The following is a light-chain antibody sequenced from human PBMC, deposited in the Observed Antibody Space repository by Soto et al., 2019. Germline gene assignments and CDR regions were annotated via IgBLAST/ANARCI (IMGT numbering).Light chain of an antibody. Sequence: QSALTQPASVSGSPGQSITISCTGTSSDVGGYDYVSWYQQHPGKAPKLMIYEVSARPSGVPDRFSASKSDNTASLTISGLQAEDEADYYCSSYAGNYVYVFGSGTKVTVL. CDR3: SSYAGNYVYV. CDR1: SSDVGGYDY. J-gene: IGLJ1*01. CDR2: EVS. V-gene: IGLV2-8*01.